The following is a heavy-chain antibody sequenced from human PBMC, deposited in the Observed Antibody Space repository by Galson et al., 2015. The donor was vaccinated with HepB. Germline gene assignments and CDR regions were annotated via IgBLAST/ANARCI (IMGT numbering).Heavy chain of an antibody. J-gene: IGHJ4*02. CDR3: AIRYTSNWNYFDY. CDR2: ITESGGTT. D-gene: IGHD6-13*01. V-gene: IGHV3-23*01. Sequence: SLRLSCAASGFTFSNYVMSWVRQAPGKGLDWVSLITESGGTTFYADSVKGRFTISRDSSKNTLYLQMNSLRAEDTAVYFCAIRYTSNWNYFDYWGQGTQVTVSS. CDR1: GFTFSNYV.